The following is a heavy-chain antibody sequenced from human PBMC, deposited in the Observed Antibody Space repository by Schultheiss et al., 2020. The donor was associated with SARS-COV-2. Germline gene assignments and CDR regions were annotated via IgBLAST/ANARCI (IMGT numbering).Heavy chain of an antibody. CDR2: IKQDGSEK. CDR1: GFTFSSYW. J-gene: IGHJ6*02. CDR3: ARDSITITPYYYGMDV. V-gene: IGHV3-7*01. Sequence: GESLKISCAASGFTFSSYWMSWVRQAPGKGLEWVANIKQDGSEKYYVDSVKGRFTISRDNAKNSLYLQMNSLRAEDTAVYYCARDSITITPYYYGMDVWGQGTTVTVSS. D-gene: IGHD3-9*01.